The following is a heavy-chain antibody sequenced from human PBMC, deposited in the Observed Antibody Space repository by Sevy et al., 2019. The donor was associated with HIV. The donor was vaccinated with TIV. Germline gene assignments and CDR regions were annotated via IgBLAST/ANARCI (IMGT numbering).Heavy chain of an antibody. CDR2: ISYDGSNK. Sequence: GGSLRLSCAASGFTFSSYAMHWVRQAPGKGLEWVAVISYDGSNKYYADSVKGRFTISRDNSKNTLYLQMNSLRAEDTAVYYCARDARYSYGCYFDYWGQGTLVTVSS. V-gene: IGHV3-30-3*01. D-gene: IGHD5-18*01. CDR3: ARDARYSYGCYFDY. CDR1: GFTFSSYA. J-gene: IGHJ4*02.